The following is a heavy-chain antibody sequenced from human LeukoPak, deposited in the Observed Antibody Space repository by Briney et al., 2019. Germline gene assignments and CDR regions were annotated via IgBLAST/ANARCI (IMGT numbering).Heavy chain of an antibody. D-gene: IGHD2-2*02. V-gene: IGHV3-23*01. CDR1: GFTFSSYG. CDR2: ISGSGGST. CDR3: ASPCSSTSCYRDFDY. J-gene: IGHJ4*02. Sequence: PGGSLRLSCAASGFTFSSYGMHWVRQAPGKGLEWVSAISGSGGSTYYADSVKGRFTISRDNSKNTLYLQMNSLRAEDTAVYYCASPCSSTSCYRDFDYWGQGTLVTVSS.